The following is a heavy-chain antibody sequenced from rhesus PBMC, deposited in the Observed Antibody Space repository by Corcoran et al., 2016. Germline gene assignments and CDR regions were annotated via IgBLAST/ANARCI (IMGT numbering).Heavy chain of an antibody. D-gene: IGHD2-15*01. Sequence: QVHLKESGPGLVKPSETLSLTCAVSGDSPSRNWWSWIRQSPGKGLEWIGEVSGYTGDTNYKPSLKSRVTISKDTSKNQFFLKLSSVTAADTAVYYCASDPYCSSTYCSAIDYWGQGVLVTVSS. J-gene: IGHJ4*01. V-gene: IGHV4-80*01. CDR3: ASDPYCSSTYCSAIDY. CDR1: GDSPSRNW. CDR2: VSGYTGDT.